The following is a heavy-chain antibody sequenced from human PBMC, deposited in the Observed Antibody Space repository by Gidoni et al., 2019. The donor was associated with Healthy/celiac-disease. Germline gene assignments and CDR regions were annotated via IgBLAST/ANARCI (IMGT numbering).Heavy chain of an antibody. CDR3: ARVKWSASGSYNFDY. CDR2: ISSSSSYT. V-gene: IGHV3-11*06. Sequence: QVQLVDSGGGLIKPGGSLRLACAASGFTFSDYYMSWIRQAPGKGLEWVSYISSSSSYTNYADSVKGRFTISRDNAKNSLYLQMNSLRAEDTAVYYCARVKWSASGSYNFDYWGQGTLVTVSS. J-gene: IGHJ4*02. D-gene: IGHD3-10*01. CDR1: GFTFSDYY.